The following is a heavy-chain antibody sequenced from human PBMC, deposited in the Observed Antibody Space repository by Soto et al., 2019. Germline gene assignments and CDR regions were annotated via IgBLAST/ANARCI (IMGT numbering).Heavy chain of an antibody. CDR3: ANVPIWCGSSRCYTEGFDY. V-gene: IGHV3-23*01. Sequence: EVQLLQHGGGLVQPGGSLRLTCAACGFTFSDYAMSWVRQAPGKGLEWASTVSASASNTHYADSVKGRFTISRDNSKNTLFLQMDSLRAEDTALYYCANVPIWCGSSRCYTEGFDYWGQGTLVIVSS. CDR2: VSASASNT. J-gene: IGHJ4*02. CDR1: GFTFSDYA. D-gene: IGHD2-2*01.